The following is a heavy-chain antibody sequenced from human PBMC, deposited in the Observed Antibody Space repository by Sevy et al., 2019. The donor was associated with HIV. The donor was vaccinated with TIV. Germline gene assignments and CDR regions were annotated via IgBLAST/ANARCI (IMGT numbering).Heavy chain of an antibody. J-gene: IGHJ4*02. CDR2: ISSGSTYI. D-gene: IGHD6-13*01. CDR3: AKDSRVYGSSHFDY. V-gene: IGHV3-11*06. CDR1: GFTFSDYY. Sequence: GGSLRLSCAASGFTFSDYYMTWIRQAPGKGLEWVSYISSGSTYINYADSVKGRFTISRDNAKNSLYLQMNSLRAEDTAVYYCAKDSRVYGSSHFDYWGQGTLVTVSS.